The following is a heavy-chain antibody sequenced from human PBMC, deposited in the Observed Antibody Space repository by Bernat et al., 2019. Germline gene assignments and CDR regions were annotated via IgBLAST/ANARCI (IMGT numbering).Heavy chain of an antibody. CDR1: GGSFSGYY. J-gene: IGHJ4*02. V-gene: IGHV4-34*01. Sequence: QVQLQQWGAGLLKPSETLSLTCAVYGGSFSGYYWSCIRQPPGKGWGWFGEINHSGSTNYNPSLKSRVTISVASSKNQFSLKLSSVTAADTAVYYCARGVPPPYSSSLFAYWGQGTLVTVSS. CDR3: ARGVPPPYSSSLFAY. D-gene: IGHD6-6*01. CDR2: INHSGST.